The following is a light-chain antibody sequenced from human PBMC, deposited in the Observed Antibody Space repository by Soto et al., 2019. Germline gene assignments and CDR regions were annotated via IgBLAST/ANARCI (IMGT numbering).Light chain of an antibody. CDR1: RYIGNY. CDR2: DAS. Sequence: DIQMTQSPSSLSVSVGDKVTITCQATRYIGNYLNWYQQKPGQAPKLLINDASPLETGVPSRFSGSGSGTHFTVTISSLQPEDIATYYCQQYHTLPITFGQGTRLEIK. J-gene: IGKJ5*01. CDR3: QQYHTLPIT. V-gene: IGKV1-33*01.